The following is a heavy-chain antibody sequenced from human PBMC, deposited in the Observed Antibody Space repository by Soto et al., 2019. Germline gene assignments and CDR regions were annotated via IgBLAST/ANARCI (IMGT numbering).Heavy chain of an antibody. CDR2: ISPNSGAT. CDR1: GYTFTSYG. D-gene: IGHD6-25*01. CDR3: VREMCTRSGPQNFFDY. Sequence: QVQLVQSEGALRQPGASVTVSCRASGYTFTSYGIIWVRQAPGQGLEWMGYISPNSGATTYAQNLQGRLTLTTDTSTSKAYMELRSLSSDDTAIYYCVREMCTRSGPQNFFDYWGLGALVTVSS. V-gene: IGHV1-18*01. J-gene: IGHJ4*02.